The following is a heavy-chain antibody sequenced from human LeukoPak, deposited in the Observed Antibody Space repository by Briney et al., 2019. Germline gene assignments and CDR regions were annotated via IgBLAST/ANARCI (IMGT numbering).Heavy chain of an antibody. D-gene: IGHD2-8*01. J-gene: IGHJ5*02. CDR1: GGSISSYY. CDR3: ARGMGGNWFDP. V-gene: IGHV4-59*01. CDR2: IYYSENT. Sequence: SQTLSLTCTVSGGSISSYYWSWIRQPPGKGLEWIVYIYYSENTNYNPSLKRRVTISVDTSKNQFSLKLSSVTAADTAMYYCARGMGGNWFDPWGQGTLVTASS.